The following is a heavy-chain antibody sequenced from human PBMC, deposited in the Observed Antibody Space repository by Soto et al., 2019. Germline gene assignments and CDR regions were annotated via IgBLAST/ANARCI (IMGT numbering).Heavy chain of an antibody. CDR2: IWYDGSNK. CDR1: GFTFSSYG. D-gene: IGHD3-22*01. J-gene: IGHJ6*02. Sequence: GGSLRLSCAASGFTFSSYGMHWVRQAPGKGLEWVAVIWYDGSNKYYADSVKGRFTISRDNSKNTLYLQMNSLRAEDTAVYYCARVFYDSSGYLAAFMDVWGQGTTVTVSS. CDR3: ARVFYDSSGYLAAFMDV. V-gene: IGHV3-33*01.